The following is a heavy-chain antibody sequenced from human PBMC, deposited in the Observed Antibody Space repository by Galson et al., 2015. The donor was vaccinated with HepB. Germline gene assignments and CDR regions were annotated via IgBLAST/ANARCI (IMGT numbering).Heavy chain of an antibody. CDR3: ARAVGFFDY. CDR1: GFTLDTYW. J-gene: IGHJ4*02. V-gene: IGHV3-7*03. CDR2: IHEDGIEK. Sequence: SLRLSCAASGFTLDTYWMTWVRQAPGKGLEWVASIHEDGIEKYYVDSVKGRFTVSRDNAKNSLYLQMHSLGAEDTAVYFCARAVGFFDYWGQGTLVTVSS. D-gene: IGHD1-26*01.